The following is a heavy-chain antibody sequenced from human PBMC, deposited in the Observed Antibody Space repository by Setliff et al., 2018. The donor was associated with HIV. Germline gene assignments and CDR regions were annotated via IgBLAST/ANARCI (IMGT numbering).Heavy chain of an antibody. CDR2: INHSGGT. Sequence: SETLSLTCAVYNGSFNGYYWSWIRQPPGKGLEWIGEINHSGGTTYNPSLNGRVGISVDTSKNQFSLKLITLTVADTAVYYCARLGDSGYDFRGYFDYWGQGKLVTVSS. J-gene: IGHJ4*02. V-gene: IGHV4-34*01. CDR1: NGSFNGYY. CDR3: ARLGDSGYDFRGYFDY. D-gene: IGHD5-12*01.